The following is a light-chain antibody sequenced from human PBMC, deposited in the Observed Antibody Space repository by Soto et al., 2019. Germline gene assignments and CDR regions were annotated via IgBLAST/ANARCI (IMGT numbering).Light chain of an antibody. CDR3: QQFGDSLT. CDR1: QTVRNNY. V-gene: IGKV3-20*01. CDR2: DAS. Sequence: EFVLTQSPGTLSLSPGERATLSCRASQTVRNNYLAWYQQKPGQAPRLLIYDASSRATGIPDRFSGGGSRTDFTLTITRLEPEDFALYYCQQFGDSLTFGGGTKVDIK. J-gene: IGKJ4*01.